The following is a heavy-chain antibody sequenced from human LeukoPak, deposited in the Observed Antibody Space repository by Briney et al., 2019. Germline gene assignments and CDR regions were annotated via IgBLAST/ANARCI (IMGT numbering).Heavy chain of an antibody. Sequence: GGSLRLSCAASGFSFSTHGLTWVRQAPRKGLEGVSTISGTGGRAYYADSVKGRFTIYRDNSKNTVSLELSSLGLDDTAVYYCAKVHLRGVTDYWGQGTLVTVSS. V-gene: IGHV3-23*01. J-gene: IGHJ4*02. D-gene: IGHD3-10*01. CDR1: GFSFSTHG. CDR3: AKVHLRGVTDY. CDR2: ISGTGGRA.